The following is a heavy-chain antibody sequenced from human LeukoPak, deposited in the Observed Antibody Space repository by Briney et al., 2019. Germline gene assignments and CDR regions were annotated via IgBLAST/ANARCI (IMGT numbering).Heavy chain of an antibody. J-gene: IGHJ6*02. Sequence: GASAKVSCTASGYTFTVYYMHWVRQAPGQGLEWMGWINPNSGGTNYAQKFQGWVTMTRDTSISTAYMELSRLRSDDTAVYYCAREGTSRLPGMDVWGQGTTVTVSS. CDR2: INPNSGGT. D-gene: IGHD1-1*01. V-gene: IGHV1-2*04. CDR1: GYTFTVYY. CDR3: AREGTSRLPGMDV.